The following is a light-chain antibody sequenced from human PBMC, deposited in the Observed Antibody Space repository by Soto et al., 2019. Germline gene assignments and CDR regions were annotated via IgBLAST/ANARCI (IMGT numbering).Light chain of an antibody. V-gene: IGLV2-14*01. CDR1: SSDVGGYNY. CDR2: EVS. CDR3: SSYTSSSTRV. Sequence: QSALTQPASVSGSPGQSITISCTGTSSDVGGYNYVSWYQQHPGKAPKLMIYEVSNRPSGVSNRFSGSNSGNTASLTTSGLQAEDEADYYCSSYTSSSTRVFGGGTKLTVL. J-gene: IGLJ3*02.